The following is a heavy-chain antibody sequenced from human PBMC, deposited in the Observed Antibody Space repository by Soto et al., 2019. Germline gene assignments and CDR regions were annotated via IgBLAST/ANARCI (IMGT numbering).Heavy chain of an antibody. CDR1: GFTFSTSW. J-gene: IGHJ4*02. V-gene: IGHV3-7*01. CDR3: ATHNYYTFEY. Sequence: EVQLVESGGGLVQPGGSLRLSCAASGFTFSTSWMTWIRQTPGKGLEWVAQIKPDGSDTSYVDSMKGRFTISRDNSKNSLFLQMDSLRAEDTALYYCATHNYYTFEYWGQETLVTVSS. D-gene: IGHD3-22*01. CDR2: IKPDGSDT.